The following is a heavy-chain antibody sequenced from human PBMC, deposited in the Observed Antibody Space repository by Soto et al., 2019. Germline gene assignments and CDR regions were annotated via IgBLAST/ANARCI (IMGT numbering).Heavy chain of an antibody. CDR2: IYPGDSDT. Sequence: PGESLKISCKGSGYSFTSYWIGWVRQMPGKGLEWMGIIYPGDSDTRYSPSFQGQVTISADKAITTAYLQWSSLKASDTAMYYCARQGDWNSNWFDPWGQGTLVTVSS. J-gene: IGHJ5*02. V-gene: IGHV5-51*01. CDR3: ARQGDWNSNWFDP. D-gene: IGHD1-7*01. CDR1: GYSFTSYW.